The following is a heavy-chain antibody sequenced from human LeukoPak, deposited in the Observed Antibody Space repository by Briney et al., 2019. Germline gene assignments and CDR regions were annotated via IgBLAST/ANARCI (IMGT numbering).Heavy chain of an antibody. D-gene: IGHD3-10*01. V-gene: IGHV3-23*01. CDR3: TRAGVGWFGELIPHEY. J-gene: IGHJ4*02. CDR1: GFTFSSYA. Sequence: GGSLRLSCAASGFTFSSYAMSWVRQAPGKGLEWVSAISGSGGSTYYADSVKGRFTISRDNSKNTLYLQMNSLRAEDTAVYYCTRAGVGWFGELIPHEYWGQGTLVTVSS. CDR2: ISGSGGST.